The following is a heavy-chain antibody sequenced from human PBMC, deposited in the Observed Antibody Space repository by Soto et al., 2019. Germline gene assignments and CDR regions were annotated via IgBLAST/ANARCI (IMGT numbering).Heavy chain of an antibody. CDR1: GFTVSSNY. CDR3: ARESPGYGYTDY. J-gene: IGHJ4*02. Sequence: GGSLSLSCAASGFTVSSNYMSWVRQAPGKGLEWVSVIYSGGSTYYADSVKGRFTISRDNSKNTLYLQMNSLRAEDTAVYYCARESPGYGYTDYWGQGTLVTVSS. D-gene: IGHD5-12*01. CDR2: IYSGGST. V-gene: IGHV3-66*01.